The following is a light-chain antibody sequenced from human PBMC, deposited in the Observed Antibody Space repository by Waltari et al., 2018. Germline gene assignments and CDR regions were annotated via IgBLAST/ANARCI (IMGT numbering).Light chain of an antibody. CDR2: DVS. CDR3: CSFAGTYTVI. V-gene: IGLV2-11*01. CDR1: SSDVGGYNY. Sequence: QSALTQPRSVSGSPGQSVTISCTGTSSDVGGYNYVSWSQQHPGKVPKLMIYDVSKRPSGVPDRFSGSKSDNTASLTISGLQAEDEADYYCCSFAGTYTVIFGGGTKLTVL. J-gene: IGLJ2*01.